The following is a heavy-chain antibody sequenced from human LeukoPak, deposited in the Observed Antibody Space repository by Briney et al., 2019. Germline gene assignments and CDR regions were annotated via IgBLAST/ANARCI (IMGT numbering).Heavy chain of an antibody. CDR3: ARDRYCSSTSCYHTGSDY. V-gene: IGHV1-69*13. D-gene: IGHD2-2*01. CDR2: LIPIFGTA. CDR1: GYTFTGYY. J-gene: IGHJ4*02. Sequence: ASVKVSCKASGYTFTGYYMHWVRQAPGQGLEWMGGLIPIFGTANYAQKFQGRVTITADESTSTAYMELSSLRSEDTAVYYCARDRYCSSTSCYHTGSDYWGQGTLVTVSS.